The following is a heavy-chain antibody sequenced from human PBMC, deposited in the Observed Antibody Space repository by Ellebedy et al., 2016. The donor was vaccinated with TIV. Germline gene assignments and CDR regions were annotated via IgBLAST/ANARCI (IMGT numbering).Heavy chain of an antibody. D-gene: IGHD4-23*01. CDR1: GFTFSGYW. CDR3: ITGGGYRGFDY. CDR2: ITSKIDGGTP. Sequence: GESLKISCAASGFTFSGYWMSWVRQAPGKGLEWVGRITSKIDGGTPDYAAAAKGRFTISRDESKNTLYLQMNSLKNEDTAVYFCITGGGYRGFDYWGQGTLVTVSS. J-gene: IGHJ4*02. V-gene: IGHV3-15*01.